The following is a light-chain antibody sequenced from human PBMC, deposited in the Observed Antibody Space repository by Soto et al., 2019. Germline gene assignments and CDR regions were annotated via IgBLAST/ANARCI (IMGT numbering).Light chain of an antibody. J-gene: IGKJ1*01. CDR3: QQYNNWS. Sequence: EIVMTQSPATLSVSPGERTTLSCRASQSVSSNLAWYQQKPVQAPRLLIYGASTRAPGIPARFSGSGSVTEFTLTISSLQSEDFAVDYCQQYNNWSFGQDTKVDSK. CDR2: GAS. V-gene: IGKV3-15*01. CDR1: QSVSSN.